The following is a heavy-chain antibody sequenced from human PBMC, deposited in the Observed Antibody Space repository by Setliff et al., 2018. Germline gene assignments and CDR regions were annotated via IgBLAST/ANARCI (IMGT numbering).Heavy chain of an antibody. Sequence: GGSLRLSCAASGFTFSSYEMNWVRQAPGQGLEWVSYISSSGSTIYYADSVQGRCTISSDNAKKSLYLQMNSLRAEDTAVYYCARDRRPFNWGGNDAFDIWGQGTMVTVSS. V-gene: IGHV3-48*03. CDR3: ARDRRPFNWGGNDAFDI. D-gene: IGHD7-27*01. CDR1: GFTFSSYE. CDR2: ISSSGSTI. J-gene: IGHJ3*02.